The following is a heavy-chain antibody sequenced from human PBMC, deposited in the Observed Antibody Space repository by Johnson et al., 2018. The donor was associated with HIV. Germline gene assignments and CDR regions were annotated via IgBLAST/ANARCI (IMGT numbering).Heavy chain of an antibody. J-gene: IGHJ3*02. Sequence: QVQLVESGGGVVQPAGSLRVSCAASGFTFSSYGMHWVRQPPGEGLEWVAVISFDGSNKYYVDSVKGRFSISRDNAKNTLYLQMNSLRAEDTAVYYCASLYVFDIWGQGTMVTVSS. CDR2: ISFDGSNK. CDR3: ASLYVFDI. V-gene: IGHV3-30*03. CDR1: GFTFSSYG.